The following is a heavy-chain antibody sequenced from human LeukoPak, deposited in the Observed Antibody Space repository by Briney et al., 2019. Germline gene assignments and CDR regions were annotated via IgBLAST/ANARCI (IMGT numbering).Heavy chain of an antibody. CDR1: GGSFSGYY. CDR3: ARHDRGWYPH. D-gene: IGHD6-19*01. Sequence: LETLSLTCAVYGGSFSGYYWSWIRQPPGKGLEWIGEINHSGSTNYNPSLKSRVTISVDTSKNQFSLKLSSVTAADTAVYYCARHDRGWYPHWGQGTLVTVSS. CDR2: INHSGST. J-gene: IGHJ4*02. V-gene: IGHV4-34*01.